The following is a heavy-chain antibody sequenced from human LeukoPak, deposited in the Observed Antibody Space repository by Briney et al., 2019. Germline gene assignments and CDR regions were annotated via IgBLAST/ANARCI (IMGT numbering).Heavy chain of an antibody. D-gene: IGHD3-10*01. CDR2: ISFYNGDT. V-gene: IGHV1-18*01. Sequence: ASVXVXXKXSXLSLTHDGISXXRQAPGQGLXXXGXISFYNGDTLYAQNFQGRFTVTTDTSTSTAYMELTSLTSDDTAIYFCARVTYYYGSGRQDEFDYWGQGTLVTVSS. CDR1: XLSLTHDG. J-gene: IGHJ4*02. CDR3: ARVTYYYGSGRQDEFDY.